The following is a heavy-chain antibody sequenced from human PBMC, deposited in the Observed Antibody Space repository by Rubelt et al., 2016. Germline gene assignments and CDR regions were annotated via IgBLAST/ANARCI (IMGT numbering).Heavy chain of an antibody. J-gene: IGHJ4*02. V-gene: IGHV3-48*03. Sequence: GGSLRLSCAASGFTFSGYEMNWVRQAPGKGLEWVSYISDSGTTIYYADSVKGRITISRDNAKNSLYLQMNRLRAEDTAIDYCARGSFVVRGVMDSWGQGTLVTVSS. CDR2: ISDSGTTI. D-gene: IGHD3-10*01. CDR1: GFTFSGYE. CDR3: ARGSFVVRGVMDS.